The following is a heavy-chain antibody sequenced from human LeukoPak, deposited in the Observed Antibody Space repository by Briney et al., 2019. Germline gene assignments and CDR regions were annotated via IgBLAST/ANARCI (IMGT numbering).Heavy chain of an antibody. CDR3: ATPDSSGYYYLS. CDR1: GGSISSSYW. D-gene: IGHD3-22*01. V-gene: IGHV4-4*02. CDR2: IYHSGST. Sequence: SETLSLTCGVSGGSISSSYWWSWVRQPPGKGLEWIGEIYHSGSTNYNPSLKSRVTISMDKSKNQFSLNLSSVTAADTAVYYCATPDSSGYYYLSWGQGTLVTVSS. J-gene: IGHJ5*02.